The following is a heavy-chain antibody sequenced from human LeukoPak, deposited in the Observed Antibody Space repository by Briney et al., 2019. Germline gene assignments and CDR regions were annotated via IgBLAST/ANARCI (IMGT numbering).Heavy chain of an antibody. J-gene: IGHJ1*01. CDR3: AKDSGSDDSSGYYYAAMDFQH. CDR2: ISYDGSNK. D-gene: IGHD3-22*01. Sequence: PGRSLRLSCAASGFTFSSYGMHWVRQAPGKGLEWVAVISYDGSNKYYADSVKGRFTISRDNSKNTLYLQMNSLRAEDTAVYYCAKDSGSDDSSGYYYAAMDFQHWGQGTLVTVSS. V-gene: IGHV3-30*18. CDR1: GFTFSSYG.